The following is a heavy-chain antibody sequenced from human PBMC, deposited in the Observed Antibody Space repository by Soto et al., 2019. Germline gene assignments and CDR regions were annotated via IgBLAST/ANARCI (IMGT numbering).Heavy chain of an antibody. CDR1: GGSIRSYY. Sequence: SETLSLTCTVSGGSIRSYYWSWIRQSPGKGLEWIGFIYYSGSTNYNPFLMSRVTISVDTSKSQFSLRLSSVTAADTAVYYCAGNDYGDSEFDFWGRGTLVTVSS. J-gene: IGHJ4*02. CDR3: AGNDYGDSEFDF. CDR2: IYYSGST. D-gene: IGHD4-17*01. V-gene: IGHV4-59*01.